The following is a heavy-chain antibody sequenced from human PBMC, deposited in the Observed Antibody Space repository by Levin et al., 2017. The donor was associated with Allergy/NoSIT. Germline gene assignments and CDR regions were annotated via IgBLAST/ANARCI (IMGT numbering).Heavy chain of an antibody. CDR3: ARMSLTTGRQDY. J-gene: IGHJ4*02. CDR2: ISGYNGNR. CDR1: GYTFTNFG. Sequence: GESLKISCKASGYTFTNFGISWVRQAPGQGLEWMGWISGYNGNRKYAQKVQDRVTMTTDTSASTAYLELRSLRSDDTAVFYCARMSLTTGRQDYWGQGTLVTVTS. V-gene: IGHV1-18*01. D-gene: IGHD3-22*01.